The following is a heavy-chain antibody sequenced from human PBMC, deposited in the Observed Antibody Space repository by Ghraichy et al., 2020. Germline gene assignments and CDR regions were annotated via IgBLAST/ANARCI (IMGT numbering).Heavy chain of an antibody. J-gene: IGHJ6*02. D-gene: IGHD3-10*01. CDR3: ARASPYYYGSGSPTTKYYYYGMDV. Sequence: KVSCKASGYTFTSYYMHWVRQAPGQGLEWMGIINPSGGSTSYAQKFQGRVTMTRDTSTSTVYMELSSLRSEDTAVYYCARASPYYYGSGSPTTKYYYYGMDVWGQGTTVTVSS. V-gene: IGHV1-46*03. CDR1: GYTFTSYY. CDR2: INPSGGST.